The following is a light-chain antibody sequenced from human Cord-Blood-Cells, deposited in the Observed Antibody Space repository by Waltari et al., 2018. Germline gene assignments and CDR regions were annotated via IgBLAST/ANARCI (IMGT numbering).Light chain of an antibody. V-gene: IGKV3-11*01. J-gene: IGKJ4*01. Sequence: EIVLTQSPATLSLSPGERATLSCRASQSVSSYLAWYQQKPGQAPRLLIYDASNRATGIPARFSGSESGTDFTLTISSLEPEDFAVYYCQQRSNWPLFGGGTKVEIK. CDR1: QSVSSY. CDR2: DAS. CDR3: QQRSNWPL.